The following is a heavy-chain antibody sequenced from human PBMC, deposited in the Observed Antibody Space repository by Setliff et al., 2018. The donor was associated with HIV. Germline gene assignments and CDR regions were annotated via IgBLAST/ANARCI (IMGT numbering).Heavy chain of an antibody. CDR1: GYTFTTYS. D-gene: IGHD2-8*02. V-gene: IGHV1-3*01. Sequence: ASVKVSCKASGYTFTTYSLHWVRQAPGQSPGWMGWINVGKGDTKYSQKLQGRITITRDTSANRAYLELNNLRSDDTGTYFCARGALLAVFDFDHWGQGTLVTVS. J-gene: IGHJ4*01. CDR3: ARGALLAVFDFDH. CDR2: INVGKGDT.